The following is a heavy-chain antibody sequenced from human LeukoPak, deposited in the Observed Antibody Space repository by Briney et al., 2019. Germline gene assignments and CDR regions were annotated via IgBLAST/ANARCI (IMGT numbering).Heavy chain of an antibody. Sequence: PGRSLRLSCAASGFTFSSYAMSWVRQAPGKGLEWVSAISGSGGSTYYADSVKGRFTISRDNSKNTLYLQMNSLRAEDTAVYYCAKCTSRYWYFDLWGRGTLVTVSS. CDR2: ISGSGGST. V-gene: IGHV3-23*01. CDR1: GFTFSSYA. J-gene: IGHJ2*01. D-gene: IGHD2-2*01. CDR3: AKCTSRYWYFDL.